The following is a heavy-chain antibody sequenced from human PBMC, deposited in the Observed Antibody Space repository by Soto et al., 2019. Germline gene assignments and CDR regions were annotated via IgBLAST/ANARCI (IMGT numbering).Heavy chain of an antibody. J-gene: IGHJ4*02. V-gene: IGHV3-33*01. D-gene: IGHD5-18*01. Sequence: GGSLRLSCAASGFTFSSYGMHWVRQAPGKGLEWVAVIWYDGSNKYYADSVKGRFTISRDNSKNTLYLQMNSLRAEDTAVYYCARDGDTAMVGHIDYWGQGTLVTVSS. CDR2: IWYDGSNK. CDR1: GFTFSSYG. CDR3: ARDGDTAMVGHIDY.